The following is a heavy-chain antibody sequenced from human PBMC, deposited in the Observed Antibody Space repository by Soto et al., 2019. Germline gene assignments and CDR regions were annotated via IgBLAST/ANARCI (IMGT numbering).Heavy chain of an antibody. CDR1: GFIFTGYS. Sequence: GGSLRLSCSASGFIFTGYSMSWVRQAPGKGLEWVSAISGSGGSTYYADSVKGRFTISRDNSKNTLYLQMNSLRAEDTAVYYCAKDPPAGPAPWGQGTLVTVSS. V-gene: IGHV3-23*01. CDR3: AKDPPAGPAP. CDR2: ISGSGGST. J-gene: IGHJ5*02.